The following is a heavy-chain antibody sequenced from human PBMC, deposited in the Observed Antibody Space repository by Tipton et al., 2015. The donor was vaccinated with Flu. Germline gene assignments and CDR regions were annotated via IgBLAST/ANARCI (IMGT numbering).Heavy chain of an antibody. V-gene: IGHV4-61*02. D-gene: IGHD2/OR15-2a*01. CDR2: IYSTGMT. CDR3: ARERLGEYNSAGYPDS. Sequence: GLVKPSQTLSLTCSVSGGSVRSSSYYWSWIRQPAGKALEWIGRIYSTGMTKYNPSLKNQVTILLDTSKNQFSLRLNAVTAADTAVYFCARERLGEYNSAGYPDSWGQGTLVTVSS. J-gene: IGHJ4*02. CDR1: GGSVRSSSYY.